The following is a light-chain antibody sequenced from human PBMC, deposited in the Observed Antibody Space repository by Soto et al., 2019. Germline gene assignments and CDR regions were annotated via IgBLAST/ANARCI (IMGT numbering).Light chain of an antibody. V-gene: IGKV1-8*01. CDR1: QGISSN. J-gene: IGKJ3*01. Sequence: AILLTQSPSSLSASTGDRVNITCRSSQGISSNLAWYQQNPGKATKLLIYAASTLQSGVPSRLSDSGSGTDFNLTISCLQSEDFATDNCQQYYSYRKGFTFGPGTKVDIK. CDR3: QQYYSYRKGFT. CDR2: AAS.